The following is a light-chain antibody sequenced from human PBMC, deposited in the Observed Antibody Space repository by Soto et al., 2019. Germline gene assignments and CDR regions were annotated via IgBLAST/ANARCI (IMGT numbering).Light chain of an antibody. CDR3: QQYGSSPPFT. CDR2: GAS. J-gene: IGKJ2*01. Sequence: EIVLTQSPGTLSLSPGERATLSCRASQSVSSSYLAWYQQKPGQAPRLLIYGASSRATGIPDRFSGSGSGTGFTLTISRLEPEDFALYFCQQYGSSPPFTFGQGTKVEIK. CDR1: QSVSSSY. V-gene: IGKV3-20*01.